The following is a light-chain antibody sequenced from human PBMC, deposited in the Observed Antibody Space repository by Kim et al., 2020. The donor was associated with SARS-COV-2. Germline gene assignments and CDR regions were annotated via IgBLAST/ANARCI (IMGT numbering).Light chain of an antibody. CDR1: SSDVGGYNY. J-gene: IGLJ1*01. CDR3: CSYAGSYTYV. V-gene: IGLV2-11*03. CDR2: DVS. Sequence: GQSDPISWTGTSSDVGGYNYVSWYQQHPGKAPKLMIYDVSKRPSGVPDRFSGSKSGNTASLTISGLQAEDEADYYCCSYAGSYTYVFGTGTKVTVL.